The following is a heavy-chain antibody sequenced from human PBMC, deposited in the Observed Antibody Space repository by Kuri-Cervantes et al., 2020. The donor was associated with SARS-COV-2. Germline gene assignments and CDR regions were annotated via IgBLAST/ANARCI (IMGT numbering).Heavy chain of an antibody. CDR1: GFSLTTSGMC. Sequence: SGPTLVKPTETLTLTCTFSGFSLTTSGMCVGWIRQPPGKALEWLARIDWDDDKYYKTSLTTRLSISKDTSKDQVVLTMTNMDPVDTATYYCVRIRAATVIADYWGQGTLVTVSS. CDR3: VRIRAATVIADY. J-gene: IGHJ4*02. D-gene: IGHD2-21*01. CDR2: IDWDDDK. V-gene: IGHV2-70*11.